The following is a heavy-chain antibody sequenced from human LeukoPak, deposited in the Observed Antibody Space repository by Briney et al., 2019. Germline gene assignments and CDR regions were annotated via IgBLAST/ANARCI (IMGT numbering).Heavy chain of an antibody. D-gene: IGHD1-26*01. V-gene: IGHV3-21*01. CDR1: GFTFSSYS. Sequence: PGGSLRLSCAASGFTFSSYSMNWVRQAPGKGLEWVSSISSSSSYIYYADSVKGRFTISRVNAKNSLYLQMNSLRAEDTAVYYCARATSGSYSNYFDYWGQGALVTVSS. J-gene: IGHJ4*02. CDR2: ISSSSSYI. CDR3: ARATSGSYSNYFDY.